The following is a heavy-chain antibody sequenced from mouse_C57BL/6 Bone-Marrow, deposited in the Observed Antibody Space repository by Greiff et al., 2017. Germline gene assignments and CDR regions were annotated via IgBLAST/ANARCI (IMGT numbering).Heavy chain of an antibody. J-gene: IGHJ2*01. V-gene: IGHV1-19*01. Sequence: VQLQQSGPVLVKPGASVKMSCKASGYTFTDYYMNWVKQSHGKSLEWIGVINPYNGGTSYNQKFKGKATLTVDKSSSTAYMELNSLTSEDSAVYYCARGRGREYYFDYWGQGTTLTVSS. CDR1: GYTFTDYY. CDR2: INPYNGGT. D-gene: IGHD3-1*01. CDR3: ARGRGREYYFDY.